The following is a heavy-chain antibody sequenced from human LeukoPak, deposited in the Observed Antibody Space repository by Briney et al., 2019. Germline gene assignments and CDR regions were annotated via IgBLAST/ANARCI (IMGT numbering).Heavy chain of an antibody. J-gene: IGHJ4*02. CDR3: ARFGSGWHYFDY. Sequence: SETLSLTCTVSGGSISSYYWSWIRQPPGKGLEWIGEINHSGSTNHNPSLKSRVTISVDTSKNQFSLKLSSVTAADTAVYYCARFGSGWHYFDYWGQGTLVTVSS. D-gene: IGHD6-19*01. CDR1: GGSISSYY. V-gene: IGHV4-34*01. CDR2: INHSGST.